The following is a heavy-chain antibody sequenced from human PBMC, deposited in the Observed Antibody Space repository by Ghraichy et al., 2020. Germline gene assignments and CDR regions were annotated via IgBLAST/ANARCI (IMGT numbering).Heavy chain of an antibody. Sequence: GGSLRLSCAASGFTFSSYWMSWVRQAPGKGLEWVANIKQDGSEKYYVDSVKGRFTISRDNAKNSLYLQMNSLRAEDTAVYYCAREGDKDDYSNLAPAFDIWGQGTMVTVSS. V-gene: IGHV3-7*01. CDR1: GFTFSSYW. CDR3: AREGDKDDYSNLAPAFDI. J-gene: IGHJ3*02. D-gene: IGHD4-11*01. CDR2: IKQDGSEK.